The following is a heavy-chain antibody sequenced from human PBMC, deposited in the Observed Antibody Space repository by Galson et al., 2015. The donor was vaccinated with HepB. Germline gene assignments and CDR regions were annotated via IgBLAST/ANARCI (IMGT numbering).Heavy chain of an antibody. CDR3: ARKASCGGHYIGMDA. CDR1: GFSLSTSGMC. CDR2: IDWDDDK. V-gene: IGHV2-70*01. D-gene: IGHD3-10*01. Sequence: PALVKPTPTLTLTCTFSGFSLSTSGMCVSWIRQPPGKALEWLALIDWDDDKYYSTSLKTRLTISKGTSKNQVVLTMTNMDPVDTATYYSARKASCGGHYIGMDAWAQGTGFTDSS. J-gene: IGHJ6*02.